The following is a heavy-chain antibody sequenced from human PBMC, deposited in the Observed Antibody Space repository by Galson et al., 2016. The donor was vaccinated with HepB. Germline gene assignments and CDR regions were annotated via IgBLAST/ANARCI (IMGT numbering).Heavy chain of an antibody. D-gene: IGHD1-1*01. CDR3: ARGTRWYFDI. CDR2: FVPILNTT. V-gene: IGHV1-69*13. CDR1: GVTLSTSV. Sequence: SVKVSCKASGVTLSTSVISWLRQAPGQGLEWMGGFVPILNTTKFAQKYQDRLTFTADESTSTAYMEMKNLKSQDTAVYYCARGTRWYFDIWGPGTLVAVSS. J-gene: IGHJ2*01.